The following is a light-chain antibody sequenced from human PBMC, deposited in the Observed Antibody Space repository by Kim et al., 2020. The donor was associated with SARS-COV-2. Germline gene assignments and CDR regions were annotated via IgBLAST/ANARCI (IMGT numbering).Light chain of an antibody. V-gene: IGLV2-14*03. CDR2: DFS. CDR1: NRNVSRYNY. J-gene: IGLJ3*02. Sequence: GPSITISCTGNNRNVSRYNYVSWYQQHPGKAPKLIIYDFSKRPSGVSNRFSGSKSGNPASLTISGLQAEDEADYYCNSYTTSSTWVFGGGTQLTVL. CDR3: NSYTTSSTWV.